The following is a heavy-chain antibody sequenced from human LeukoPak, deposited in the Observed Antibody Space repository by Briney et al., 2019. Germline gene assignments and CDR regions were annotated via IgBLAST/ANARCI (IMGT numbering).Heavy chain of an antibody. CDR2: IYSGGST. D-gene: IGHD3-10*01. Sequence: GGSLRLSCAASGFTVSSNYMSWVRQAPGKGLEWVSVIYSGGSTYYADSVKGRFTISRDNSKNTLYLQMNSLRAEDTAVYYCARDLSTMVRGVPVGYFDYWGQGTLVTVSS. CDR3: ARDLSTMVRGVPVGYFDY. V-gene: IGHV3-66*01. J-gene: IGHJ4*02. CDR1: GFTVSSNY.